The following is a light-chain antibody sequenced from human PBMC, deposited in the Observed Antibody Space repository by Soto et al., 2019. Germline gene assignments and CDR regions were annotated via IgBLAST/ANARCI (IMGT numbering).Light chain of an antibody. CDR3: QSYDSSLSVVV. CDR2: GNN. Sequence: QSVLTKPPSVSGAPGQRVTFSCTGSSSNIGAGYDVHWYQQLPGTAPKLLIYGNNNRPSGVPDRFSGSKSGTSASLAITGLQAEDEADYYCQSYDSSLSVVVFGGGTKLTVL. J-gene: IGLJ2*01. CDR1: SSNIGAGYD. V-gene: IGLV1-40*01.